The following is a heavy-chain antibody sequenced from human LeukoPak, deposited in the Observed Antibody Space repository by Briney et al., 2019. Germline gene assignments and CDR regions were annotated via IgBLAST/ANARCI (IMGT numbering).Heavy chain of an antibody. CDR2: NYYSGRT. CDR3: ARRVRAYCSGGSCYDDWYFDL. J-gene: IGHJ2*01. D-gene: IGHD2-15*01. Sequence: RRPSGKGKECIGYNYYSGRTHYNPSLKRRVTISVDTSKNPFSLNLSSVTAADTAVYYCARRVRAYCSGGSCYDDWYFDLWGRGTLVTVSS. V-gene: IGHV4-59*08.